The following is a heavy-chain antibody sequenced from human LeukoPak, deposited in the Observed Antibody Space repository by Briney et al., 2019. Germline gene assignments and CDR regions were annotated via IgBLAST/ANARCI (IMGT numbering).Heavy chain of an antibody. Sequence: PGGSLRLSCAASGFTFSSYSMNWVRQPPGKGLEWIGYIYYSGSTNYNPSLKSRVTISVDTSKNQFSLKLSSVTAADTAVYYCARDIAAAGTHYYMDVWGKGTTVTVSS. CDR3: ARDIAAAGTHYYMDV. CDR2: IYYSGST. D-gene: IGHD6-13*01. J-gene: IGHJ6*03. CDR1: GFTFSSYS. V-gene: IGHV4-59*01.